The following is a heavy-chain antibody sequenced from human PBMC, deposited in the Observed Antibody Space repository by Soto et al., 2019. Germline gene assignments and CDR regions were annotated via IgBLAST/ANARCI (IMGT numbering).Heavy chain of an antibody. D-gene: IGHD6-19*01. J-gene: IGHJ5*02. Sequence: QVQLQESGPGLVKPSGTLSLTCSVSGGSISGYYWTWIRQPAGQGLEYIGRIYSSGSTNFSPSLKSRVAMSVDTSQNQFSLKLTSMTAADTAIYYCARVQHSGGWFRWFDPWGQGTLVTVSS. CDR3: ARVQHSGGWFRWFDP. V-gene: IGHV4-4*07. CDR1: GGSISGYY. CDR2: IYSSGST.